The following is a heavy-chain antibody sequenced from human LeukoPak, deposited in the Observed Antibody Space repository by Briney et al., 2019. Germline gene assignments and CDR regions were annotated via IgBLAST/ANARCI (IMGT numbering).Heavy chain of an antibody. Sequence: GGSLRLSCAASGFTFSNYAMSWVRQAPGKGLEWVSAISSSGGSPYYADSVKGRFTISRDNSQNTLYLQMSSLRAEDTAVYYCAKNRRDGYANFDYWGQGTLVTVSS. CDR2: ISSSGGSP. V-gene: IGHV3-23*01. D-gene: IGHD5-24*01. CDR3: AKNRRDGYANFDY. CDR1: GFTFSNYA. J-gene: IGHJ4*02.